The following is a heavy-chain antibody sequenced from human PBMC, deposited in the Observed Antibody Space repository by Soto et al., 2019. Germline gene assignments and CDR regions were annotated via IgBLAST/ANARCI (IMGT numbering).Heavy chain of an antibody. CDR1: GFTFSSYA. V-gene: IGHV3-23*01. Sequence: PGGSLRLSCAASGFTFSSYAMSWVRQAPGKGLEWVSAISGSGGSTYYADSVKGRFTISRDNSKNTLYLQMNSLRVEDSAIYYCASRRLPDCSRSSCYVFDYWGRGALVTVSS. CDR2: ISGSGGST. J-gene: IGHJ4*02. D-gene: IGHD2-2*01. CDR3: ASRRLPDCSRSSCYVFDY.